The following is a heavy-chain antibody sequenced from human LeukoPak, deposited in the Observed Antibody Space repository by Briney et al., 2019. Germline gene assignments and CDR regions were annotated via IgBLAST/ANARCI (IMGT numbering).Heavy chain of an antibody. CDR2: ISYDGSNK. V-gene: IGHV3-30*04. J-gene: IGHJ4*02. D-gene: IGHD2-2*01. CDR3: AKARGYCSSTSCYDYYFDY. CDR1: GFTFSNYA. Sequence: GGSLRLSCAASGFTFSNYAMHWVRQAPGKGLEWVAIISYDGSNKYYADSVKGRFTISRDNSKNTLYLQMNSLRAEDTAVYYCAKARGYCSSTSCYDYYFDYWGQGTLVTVSS.